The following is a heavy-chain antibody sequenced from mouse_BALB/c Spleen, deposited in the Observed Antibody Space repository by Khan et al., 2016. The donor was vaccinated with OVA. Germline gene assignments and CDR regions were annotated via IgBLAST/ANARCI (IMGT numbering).Heavy chain of an antibody. V-gene: IGHV1-20*02. CDR3: ARIYGSDFDY. Sequence: VQLKQSGPELVKPGASVKISCKASGYSFTGYFMNWVMQSHGKSLEWIGRINPHIGETFYNQKFKGQATLTVDESSSTAHMELRSLASEDSAVYYCARIYGSDFDYWGQGTTLTGSS. J-gene: IGHJ2*01. CDR2: INPHIGET. CDR1: GYSFTGYF. D-gene: IGHD1-1*01.